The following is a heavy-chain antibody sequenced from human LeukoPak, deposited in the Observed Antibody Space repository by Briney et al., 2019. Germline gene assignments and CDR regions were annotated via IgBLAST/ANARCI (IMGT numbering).Heavy chain of an antibody. V-gene: IGHV1-2*02. D-gene: IGHD6-19*01. CDR3: ARNIQEQWLVQGY. Sequence: GASVKVSCKASGYTFTDYYMHWVRQAPGQGLERMGWINPNSGGTNYAQKFQGRVTMTRDTSISTAYMEVSRLRSDDTATYYCARNIQEQWLVQGYWGQGTLVTVSS. J-gene: IGHJ4*02. CDR1: GYTFTDYY. CDR2: INPNSGGT.